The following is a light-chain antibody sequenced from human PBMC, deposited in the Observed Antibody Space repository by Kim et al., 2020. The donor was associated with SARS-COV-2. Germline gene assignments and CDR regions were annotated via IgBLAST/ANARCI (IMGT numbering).Light chain of an antibody. CDR2: GNN. Sequence: VTISCTGSSSNIGAGYDVHWYQQLPGTAPQLLIYGNNNRPSGVPDRFSGSKSGTSASLAITWLQAEDEADYYCQSYDNSLSGSYVFGTGTKVTVL. J-gene: IGLJ1*01. V-gene: IGLV1-40*01. CDR3: QSYDNSLSGSYV. CDR1: SSNIGAGYD.